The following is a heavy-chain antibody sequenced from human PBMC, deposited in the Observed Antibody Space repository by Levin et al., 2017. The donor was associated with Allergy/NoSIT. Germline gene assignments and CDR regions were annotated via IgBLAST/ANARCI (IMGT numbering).Heavy chain of an antibody. CDR1: GFTFSSAY. D-gene: IGHD6-13*01. CDR3: ARSPYSSSWRGNWFDP. Sequence: GGSLRLSCAASGFTFSSAYMNWVRQAPGKGLEWVSFISSSSSYIYYADSVKGRFTISRDNAKNSLYLQMNSLRAEDTAVYYCARSPYSSSWRGNWFDPWGQGTLVTVSS. V-gene: IGHV3-21*01. J-gene: IGHJ5*02. CDR2: ISSSSSYI.